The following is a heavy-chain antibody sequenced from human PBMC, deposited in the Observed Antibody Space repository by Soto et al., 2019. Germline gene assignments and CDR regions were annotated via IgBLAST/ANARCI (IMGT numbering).Heavy chain of an antibody. D-gene: IGHD3-22*01. CDR3: AKPPYYYDSSGYYDY. CDR1: GFTFSSYA. J-gene: IGHJ4*02. CDR2: ISGSGGST. Sequence: GGSLRLSCAASGFTFSSYAMSWVRQAPGKGLEWVSAISGSGGSTYYADSVKGRFTISRDNSKNTLYLQMNSLRAEDTAVYYCAKPPYYYDSSGYYDYWGQGTLVTVSS. V-gene: IGHV3-23*01.